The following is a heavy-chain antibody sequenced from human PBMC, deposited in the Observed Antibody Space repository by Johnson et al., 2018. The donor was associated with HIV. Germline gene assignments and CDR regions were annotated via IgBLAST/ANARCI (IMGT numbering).Heavy chain of an antibody. D-gene: IGHD7-27*01. J-gene: IGHJ3*02. Sequence: QVQLVESGGGVVQPGKSLRLSCAASGFTFSSYGMHWVRQAPGKGLEWVAVIWYDGSQKYYTDSVKGRFTISRDNSKNTLYLQMNSLRAEDTAVYYCAKAVTGEGAFDIWGQGTMVTVSS. CDR2: IWYDGSQK. V-gene: IGHV3-33*06. CDR1: GFTFSSYG. CDR3: AKAVTGEGAFDI.